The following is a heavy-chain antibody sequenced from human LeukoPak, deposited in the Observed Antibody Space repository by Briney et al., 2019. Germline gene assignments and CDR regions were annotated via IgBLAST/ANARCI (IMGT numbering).Heavy chain of an antibody. D-gene: IGHD3-3*01. V-gene: IGHV3-23*01. Sequence: PGGSLRLSCAASGFTFSSYAMSWVRQAPGKGLEWVSAISGSGGSTYYADSVKGRITISRDNSKNTLYLQMNSLRAEDTAVYYCAKDDDFWSGYYSSYFDYWGQGTLVTVSS. J-gene: IGHJ4*02. CDR1: GFTFSSYA. CDR2: ISGSGGST. CDR3: AKDDDFWSGYYSSYFDY.